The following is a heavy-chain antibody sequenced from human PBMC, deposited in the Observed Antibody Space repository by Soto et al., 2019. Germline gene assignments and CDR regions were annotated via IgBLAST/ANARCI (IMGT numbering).Heavy chain of an antibody. CDR1: GGSISSGGYS. V-gene: IGHV4-30-2*01. D-gene: IGHD3-22*01. J-gene: IGHJ4*02. Sequence: QLQLQESGSGLVKPSQTLSLTCAVSGGSISSGGYSWSWIRQPPGKGLEWIGYIYHSGSTYYNPSLKSRVTISVDRSKNQFSLKLSSVTAADTAVYYCARDSGDSSAYYCDYWGQGTLVTFSS. CDR3: ARDSGDSSAYYCDY. CDR2: IYHSGST.